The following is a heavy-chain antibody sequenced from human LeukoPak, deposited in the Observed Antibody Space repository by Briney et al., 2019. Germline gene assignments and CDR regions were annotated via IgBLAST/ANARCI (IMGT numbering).Heavy chain of an antibody. V-gene: IGHV3-30*03. Sequence: GGSLRLSCAASGFTFSSYGMHWVRQAPGKGLEWVAVISYDGSNKYYADSVKGRFTISRDNSKNTLYLQMNSLRAEDTAVYYCASGGRGSSWYREPYYFDSWGQGTLVTVSS. CDR3: ASGGRGSSWYREPYYFDS. CDR1: GFTFSSYG. CDR2: ISYDGSNK. D-gene: IGHD6-13*01. J-gene: IGHJ4*02.